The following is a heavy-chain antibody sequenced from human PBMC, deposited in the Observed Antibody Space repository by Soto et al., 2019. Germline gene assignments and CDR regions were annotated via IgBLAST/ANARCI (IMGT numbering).Heavy chain of an antibody. Sequence: QVQLQESGPGLVKPSQTLSLSCTVSGGSLSSGGYYWSWIRQHPGKGLEWIGFIYYSGSTYYNPSLKSRVTISVGTSQNQFSLKLSSVTAADTAVYYCARDTQRGYSGYFDSWGQGTLVTVSS. J-gene: IGHJ4*02. D-gene: IGHD5-12*01. CDR2: IYYSGST. V-gene: IGHV4-31*03. CDR3: ARDTQRGYSGYFDS. CDR1: GGSLSSGGYY.